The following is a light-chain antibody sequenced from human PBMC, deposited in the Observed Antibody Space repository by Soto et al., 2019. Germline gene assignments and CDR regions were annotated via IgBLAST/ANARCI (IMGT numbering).Light chain of an antibody. Sequence: EIVLTQSPATLSLSPGERATLSCRASQSVSSYLAWYQQKPGQAPRLLIYDASNRAPGIPARFSGSGSGTDFTLTISNLEPEDFAVYYCQQRSNWPPPTFGGGTKVDIK. CDR2: DAS. CDR3: QQRSNWPPPT. CDR1: QSVSSY. V-gene: IGKV3-11*01. J-gene: IGKJ4*01.